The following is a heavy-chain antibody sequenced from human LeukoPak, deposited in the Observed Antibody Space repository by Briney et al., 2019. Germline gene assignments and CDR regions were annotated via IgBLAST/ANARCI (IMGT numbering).Heavy chain of an antibody. J-gene: IGHJ4*02. D-gene: IGHD1-14*01. CDR1: GFPFSSYA. Sequence: GGSLRLSCAASGFPFSSYAMSWVRQAPGKGLEWVSGISGGGGSTYYADSVRGRFTISRDDSKNTLYLQVNSLRAEDTAVYYCARDNGPEGKFDYWGQGTLVTVSS. CDR2: ISGGGGST. V-gene: IGHV3-23*01. CDR3: ARDNGPEGKFDY.